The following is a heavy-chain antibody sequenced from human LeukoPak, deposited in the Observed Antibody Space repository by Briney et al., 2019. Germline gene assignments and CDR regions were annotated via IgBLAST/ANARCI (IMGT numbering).Heavy chain of an antibody. Sequence: SETLSLTCTVSGGSVHSGTYYWTWIRQAPGKGLTWIGYIYFNGHTNYSPSLGSRVTTSIDTFQNQFSLQLNSVTAADTAVYYCARGIATGGPYSYFYYMDVWGKGTTVTVSS. D-gene: IGHD6-13*01. J-gene: IGHJ6*03. CDR2: IYFNGHT. CDR3: ARGIATGGPYSYFYYMDV. CDR1: GGSVHSGTYY. V-gene: IGHV4-61*01.